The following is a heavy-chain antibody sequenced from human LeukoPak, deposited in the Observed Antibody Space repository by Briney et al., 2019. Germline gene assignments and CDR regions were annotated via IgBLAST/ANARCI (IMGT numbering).Heavy chain of an antibody. J-gene: IGHJ6*02. CDR1: GGSISSYY. V-gene: IGHV4-59*01. D-gene: IGHD2-21*02. CDR3: ARGGVTPYYYYGMDV. Sequence: SETLSLTCTASGGSISSYYWSWIRQPPGKGLEWIGDIYYSGSTNYNPSLKSRVTISVDTSKNQFSLKLSSVTAADTAVYYCARGGVTPYYYYGMDVWGQGTTVTVSS. CDR2: IYYSGST.